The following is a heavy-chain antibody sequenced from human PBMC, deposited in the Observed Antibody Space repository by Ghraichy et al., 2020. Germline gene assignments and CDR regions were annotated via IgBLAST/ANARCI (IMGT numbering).Heavy chain of an antibody. Sequence: GESLRLSCVGTGFSFSSYWMTWVRQAPGKGLEWVANIKYDGKDKYYVDSVKGRFTISRDNAENSLYLQMTGLRSEDTGIYYCARGWAAPGVWGRGTLVTVSS. D-gene: IGHD2-15*01. CDR1: GFSFSSYW. V-gene: IGHV3-7*01. CDR3: ARGWAAPGV. J-gene: IGHJ2*01. CDR2: IKYDGKDK.